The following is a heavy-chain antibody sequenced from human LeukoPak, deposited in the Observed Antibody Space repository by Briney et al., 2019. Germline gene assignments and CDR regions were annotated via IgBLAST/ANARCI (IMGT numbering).Heavy chain of an antibody. CDR2: IYYSGST. CDR3: ARAPYSSSWYLGDFDY. D-gene: IGHD6-13*01. V-gene: IGHV4-59*12. J-gene: IGHJ4*02. CDR1: GGSISSYY. Sequence: SETLSLTCTVSGGSISSYYWSWIRQPPGKGLEWIGYIYYSGSTNYNPSLKSRVTISVDTSKNQFSLKLSSVTAADTAVYYCARAPYSSSWYLGDFDYWGQGTLVTVSS.